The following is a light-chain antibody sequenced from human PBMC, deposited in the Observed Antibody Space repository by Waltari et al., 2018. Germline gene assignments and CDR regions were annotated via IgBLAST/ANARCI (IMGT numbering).Light chain of an antibody. J-gene: IGLJ3*02. Sequence: WYQQHPGKAPKVVIYDVTERPSGVSNRFSGSKSGSTASLTISGLQTEDEAGYYCSSRTNSITWVFGGGTKVTVL. V-gene: IGLV2-14*03. CDR3: SSRTNSITWV. CDR2: DVT.